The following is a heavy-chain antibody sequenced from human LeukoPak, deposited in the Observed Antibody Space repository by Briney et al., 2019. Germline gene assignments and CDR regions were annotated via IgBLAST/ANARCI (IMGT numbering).Heavy chain of an antibody. J-gene: IGHJ4*02. CDR1: GFTFSSYS. V-gene: IGHV3-48*01. CDR3: ARVLSRRYFDY. CDR2: ISSSSSTI. D-gene: IGHD3-16*02. Sequence: GGSLRLSCAASGFTFSSYSMNWVRQAPGKGLEWVSYISSSSSTIYYADSVKGRFTISRDNAKNSLYLQMNSVRAEDTAVYYCARVLSRRYFDYWGQGTLVTVSS.